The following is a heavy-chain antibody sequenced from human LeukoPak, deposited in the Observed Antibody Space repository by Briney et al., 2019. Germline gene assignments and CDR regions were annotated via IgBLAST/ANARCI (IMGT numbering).Heavy chain of an antibody. V-gene: IGHV3-48*01. CDR2: MNRSGNII. CDR3: ARGVYYGSGIPRLVC. D-gene: IGHD3-10*01. Sequence: GGSLRLSCAASGFTFSDYKMNWVRQAPGKGLESVSYMNRSGNIIYYADSVKGRFTISRDNAKNSLYLQMNSLRAEDTAVYYCARGVYYGSGIPRLVCWGQATLVTVSS. CDR1: GFTFSDYK. J-gene: IGHJ4*02.